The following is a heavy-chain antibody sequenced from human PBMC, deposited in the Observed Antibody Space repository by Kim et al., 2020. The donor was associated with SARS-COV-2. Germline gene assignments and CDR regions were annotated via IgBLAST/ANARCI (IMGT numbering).Heavy chain of an antibody. CDR2: TSSSSDST. Sequence: EGSLRLSCAASGFTFNNYAMSWVRQAPGKGLEWVSVTSSSSDSTYYADSVKGRFTISRDNSNNTLYLQMNSLRADDTAIYYCAKGRSGSINSCYNYWGQG. CDR3: AKGRSGSINSCYNY. D-gene: IGHD2-2*01. J-gene: IGHJ4*02. V-gene: IGHV3-23*01. CDR1: GFTFNNYA.